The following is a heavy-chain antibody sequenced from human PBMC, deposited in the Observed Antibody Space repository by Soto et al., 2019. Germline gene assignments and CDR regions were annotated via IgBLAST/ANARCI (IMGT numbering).Heavy chain of an antibody. D-gene: IGHD2-2*01. CDR3: ARDLVVVPAARVNWFDP. J-gene: IGHJ5*02. Sequence: GGSLRLSCAASGFTFSSYSMNWVRQAPGKGLEWVSYISSSSSTIYYADSVKGRFTISRDNAKNSLYLQMNSLRAEDTAVYYCARDLVVVPAARVNWFDPWGQGTLVTVSS. V-gene: IGHV3-48*01. CDR1: GFTFSSYS. CDR2: ISSSSSTI.